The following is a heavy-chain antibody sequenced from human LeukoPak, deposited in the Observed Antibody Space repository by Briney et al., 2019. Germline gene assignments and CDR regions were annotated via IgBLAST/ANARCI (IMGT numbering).Heavy chain of an antibody. CDR3: ARYFSSGWYYFDY. CDR2: IYYSGST. CDR1: GGSISSGGYY. D-gene: IGHD6-19*01. Sequence: SETLSLTCTVSGGSISSGGYYWSWIRQHPGTGLEWIGYIYYSGSTYYNPSLKSRVTISVDTSKNQFSPKLSSVTAADTAVYYCARYFSSGWYYFDYWGQGTLVTVSS. J-gene: IGHJ4*02. V-gene: IGHV4-31*03.